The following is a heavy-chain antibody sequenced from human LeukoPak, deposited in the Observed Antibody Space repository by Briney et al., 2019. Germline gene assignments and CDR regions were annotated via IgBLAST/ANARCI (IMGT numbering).Heavy chain of an antibody. J-gene: IGHJ5*02. V-gene: IGHV3-33*01. Sequence: TGGSLTLSCAASGFTFSSFGMHWVRQAPGKGMEWLAVIWYDASNKYYADSVKGRFTISRDNSKNTLYLQMNSPRDDDTAVYYCVRGVGVSRFNYFDPWGQGTLVTVSS. CDR2: IWYDASNK. CDR3: VRGVGVSRFNYFDP. D-gene: IGHD5-24*01. CDR1: GFTFSSFG.